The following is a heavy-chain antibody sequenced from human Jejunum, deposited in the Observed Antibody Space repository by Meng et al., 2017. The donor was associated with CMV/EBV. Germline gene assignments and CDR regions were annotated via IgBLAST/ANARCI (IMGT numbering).Heavy chain of an antibody. CDR2: INAGNGNT. D-gene: IGHD2-2*01. CDR1: GYTFTDYA. V-gene: IGHV1-3*01. CDR3: ARVYCSSTSCQYYFEY. J-gene: IGHJ4*02. Sequence: QVQLVQSGAEVKNPGASVKVSCKTSGYTFTDYAIHWARQAPGQRFEWIGWINAGNGNTQYSLRFQGRLTLTRDTSASTAYMELSSLTSEDTAMYYCARVYCSSTSCQYYFEYWGQGTLVTVSS.